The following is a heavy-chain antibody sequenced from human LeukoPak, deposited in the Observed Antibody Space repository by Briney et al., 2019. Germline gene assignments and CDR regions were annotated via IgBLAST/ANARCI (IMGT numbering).Heavy chain of an antibody. CDR2: ISYDGSNK. CDR3: AKDKISVYSSSWNWFDP. V-gene: IGHV3-30*04. J-gene: IGHJ5*02. D-gene: IGHD6-13*01. Sequence: GGSLRLSCAASGFTFSSYAMHWVRQAPGKGLEWVAVISYDGSNKYYADSVKGRFTISRDNSKNTLYLQMNSLRAEDTAVYYCAKDKISVYSSSWNWFDPWGQGTLVTVSS. CDR1: GFTFSSYA.